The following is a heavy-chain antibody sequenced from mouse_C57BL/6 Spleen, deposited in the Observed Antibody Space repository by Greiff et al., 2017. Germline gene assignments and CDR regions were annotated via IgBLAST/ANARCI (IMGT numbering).Heavy chain of an antibody. CDR2: ISGGGGNT. CDR1: GFTFSSYT. V-gene: IGHV5-9*01. Sequence: EVHLVESGGGLVKPGGSLKLSCAASGFTFSSYTMSWVRQTPGKRLEWVATISGGGGNTYYPDSVKGRFTISRDNAKNTLYLQMSSLRSEDTALYYCASHYYGSSYDDWGQGTTLTVSS. D-gene: IGHD1-1*01. CDR3: ASHYYGSSYDD. J-gene: IGHJ2*01.